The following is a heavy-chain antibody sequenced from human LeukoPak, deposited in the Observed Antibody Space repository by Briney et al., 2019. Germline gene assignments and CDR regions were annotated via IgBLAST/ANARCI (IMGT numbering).Heavy chain of an antibody. CDR2: IYYSGST. D-gene: IGHD2-15*01. V-gene: IGHV4-39*07. J-gene: IGHJ4*02. Sequence: SETLSLTCTVSGGSISSSSYYWGWIRQPPGKGLEWIGSIYYSGSTYYNPSLKSRVTISVDTSKSQFSLKLSSVTAADTAVYYCARNVHGYCSGGSCYDLDYWGQGTLVTVSS. CDR1: GGSISSSSYY. CDR3: ARNVHGYCSGGSCYDLDY.